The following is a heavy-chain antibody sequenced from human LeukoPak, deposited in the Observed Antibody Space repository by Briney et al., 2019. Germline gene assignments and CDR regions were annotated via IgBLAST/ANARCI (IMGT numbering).Heavy chain of an antibody. CDR2: ISWNSGSI. CDR1: GFTFDDYA. CDR3: AKSQYSSSSFLVGLDP. V-gene: IGHV3-9*01. D-gene: IGHD6-6*01. J-gene: IGHJ5*02. Sequence: PGGSLRLSCAASGFTFDDYAMHWVRQAPGKGLEWVSGISWNSGSIGYADSVKGRFTISRDNAKNSLYLQMNSLRAEDTALYYCAKSQYSSSSFLVGLDPWGQGTLVTVSS.